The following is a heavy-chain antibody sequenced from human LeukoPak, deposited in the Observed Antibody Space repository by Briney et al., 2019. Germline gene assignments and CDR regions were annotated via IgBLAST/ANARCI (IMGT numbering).Heavy chain of an antibody. CDR2: IRSKAYSRTI. J-gene: IGHJ4*02. Sequence: GGSLRLSCTASGFTFGNNAMSWVRQPPGKGLEWVGFIRSKAYSRTIEYDASVRGRFSISRHDFRSIAYLQMNSLKTEDTAFYYCTRGTYYYDRTGYFTDYWGQGTLVTVSS. D-gene: IGHD3-22*01. CDR3: TRGTYYYDRTGYFTDY. CDR1: GFTFGNNA. V-gene: IGHV3-49*04.